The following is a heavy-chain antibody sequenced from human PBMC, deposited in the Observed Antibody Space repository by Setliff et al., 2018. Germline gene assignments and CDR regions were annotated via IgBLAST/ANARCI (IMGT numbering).Heavy chain of an antibody. CDR2: ISGRGSTI. D-gene: IGHD2-8*01. J-gene: IGHJ6*02. CDR3: ARDGVMYGMDV. CDR1: GFSFSDPY. V-gene: IGHV3-11*04. Sequence: PGGSLRLSCAASGFSFSDPYMSWVRQPPGKGLEWISKISGRGSTIYYADSVRGRFTISRDNAKNSLYLQMNSPRAEDTAMYYCARDGVMYGMDVWGQGTTVTVSS.